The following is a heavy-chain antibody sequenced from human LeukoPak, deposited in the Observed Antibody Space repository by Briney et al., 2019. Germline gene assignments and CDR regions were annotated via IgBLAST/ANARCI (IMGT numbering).Heavy chain of an antibody. CDR2: INHSGST. D-gene: IGHD3-3*01. V-gene: IGHV4-34*01. CDR1: GGSFSGYY. Sequence: PSETLSLTCAVYGGSFSGYYWSWIRQPPGKGLEWIGEINHSGSTYYNPSLKSRVTISVDRSKNQFSLKLSSVTAADTAVYYCARGEWLLSWGQGTLVTVSS. CDR3: ARGEWLLS. J-gene: IGHJ5*02.